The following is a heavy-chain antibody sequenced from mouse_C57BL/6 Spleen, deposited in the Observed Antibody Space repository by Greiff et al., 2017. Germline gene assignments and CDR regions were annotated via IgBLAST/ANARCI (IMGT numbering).Heavy chain of an antibody. J-gene: IGHJ1*03. CDR2: IYPRSGNT. V-gene: IGHV1-81*01. CDR1: GYTFTSYG. CDR3: ARREDYGWYFDV. D-gene: IGHD2-4*01. Sequence: VQLQESGAELARPGASVKLSCKASGYTFTSYGISWVKQRTGQGLEWIGEIYPRSGNTYYNEKFKGKATLTADKSSSTAYMELRSLTSEDSAVYFCARREDYGWYFDVWGTGTTVTVSS.